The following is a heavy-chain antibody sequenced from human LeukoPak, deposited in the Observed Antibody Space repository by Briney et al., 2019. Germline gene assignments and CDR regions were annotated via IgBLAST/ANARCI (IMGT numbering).Heavy chain of an antibody. J-gene: IGHJ1*01. V-gene: IGHV3-21*01. CDR3: GRAFPPLRTSSAGDL. D-gene: IGHD3-16*01. CDR1: GFTFSNYA. CDR2: ISGRSSHV. Sequence: GGSLRLSCVGAGFTFSNYAMTWVRQAPGKGLEWVSAISGRSSHVYYGESVKGRFTISRDNAKNSLYLQLDSLGVEDTAVYYCGRAFPPLRTSSAGDLWGQGTLVTVSS.